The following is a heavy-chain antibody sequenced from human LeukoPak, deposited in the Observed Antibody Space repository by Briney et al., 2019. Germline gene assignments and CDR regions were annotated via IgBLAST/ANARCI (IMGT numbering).Heavy chain of an antibody. D-gene: IGHD6-19*01. J-gene: IGHJ1*01. Sequence: SETLSLTCAVYGGSFSSYYWSWIRQPAGKGLEWIGRIYTSGTTNYNSSLKSRLTMSVDTSKNQFSLKLSSVTAADTAVYYCARLGSSGSAQYFQDWGQGTLVTVSS. CDR2: IYTSGTT. V-gene: IGHV4-59*10. CDR3: ARLGSSGSAQYFQD. CDR1: GGSFSSYY.